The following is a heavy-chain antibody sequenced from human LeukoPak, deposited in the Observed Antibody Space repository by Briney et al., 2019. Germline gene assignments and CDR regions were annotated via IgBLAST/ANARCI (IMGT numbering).Heavy chain of an antibody. D-gene: IGHD6-13*01. Sequence: ASVKVSCKASGYTFTSYYMHRVRQAPGRGLEWMGIINPSGGSTSYAQKFQGRVTMTRDTSTSTVYMELSSLRSEDTAVYYCATAAAGTHNFDYWGQGTLVTVFS. CDR3: ATAAAGTHNFDY. J-gene: IGHJ4*02. V-gene: IGHV1-46*01. CDR1: GYTFTSYY. CDR2: INPSGGST.